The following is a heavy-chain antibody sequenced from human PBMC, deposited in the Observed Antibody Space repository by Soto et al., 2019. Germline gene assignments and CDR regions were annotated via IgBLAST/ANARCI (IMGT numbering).Heavy chain of an antibody. V-gene: IGHV3-30-3*01. Sequence: GGSLRLSCAASGFTFSSYAMHWVRQAPGKGLEWVAVISYDGSNKYYADSVKGRFTISRDNSKNTLYLQMNSLRAEDTAVYYCARVGNIVVVTAKGQYGMDVWGQGTTVTVSS. CDR2: ISYDGSNK. CDR1: GFTFSSYA. CDR3: ARVGNIVVVTAKGQYGMDV. D-gene: IGHD2-21*02. J-gene: IGHJ6*02.